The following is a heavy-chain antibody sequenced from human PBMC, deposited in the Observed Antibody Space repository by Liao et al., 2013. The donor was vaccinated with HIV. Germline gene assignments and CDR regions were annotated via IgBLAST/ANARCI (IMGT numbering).Heavy chain of an antibody. Sequence: HLQLQESGSGLVKPSETLSLTCGVSGGSISSGGYSWNWIRQPPGKGLEWVGYIYQSGSTYYSSSLKSRVTISIDRSKNQFSLRLTSVTAADTAVYYCARVGDCGGDCEDQYFDRWGQGILVTVSS. CDR1: GGSISSGGYS. J-gene: IGHJ4*02. V-gene: IGHV4-30-2*01. CDR3: ARVGDCGGDCEDQYFDR. CDR2: IYQSGST. D-gene: IGHD2-21*01.